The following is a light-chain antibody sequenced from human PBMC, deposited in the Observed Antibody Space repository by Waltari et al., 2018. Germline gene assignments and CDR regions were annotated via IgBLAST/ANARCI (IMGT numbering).Light chain of an antibody. J-gene: IGLJ1*01. V-gene: IGLV2-23*02. CDR1: TREVGHSNV. CDR3: CSYAGGTTYV. Sequence: QPALPQPASVSGSPGQSITLPCTAPTREVGHSNVFSWYQQYPGKAPKFIIYEVSEGPSGVSNRFSGSKSGNTASLTISGLQAEDEADYYCCSYAGGTTYVFGTGTKVTVL. CDR2: EVS.